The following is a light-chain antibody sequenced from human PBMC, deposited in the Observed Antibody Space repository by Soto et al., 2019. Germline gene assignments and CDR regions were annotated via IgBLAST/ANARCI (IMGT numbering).Light chain of an antibody. J-gene: IGKJ1*01. V-gene: IGKV3-20*01. CDR1: QSVSSRS. CDR3: QQYDSSPRT. Sequence: EIVMTQSTATLSVSPGERATLSCRASQSVSSRSLAWYQQKPGQAPRLLISGASSRAADIPDRFSGSGSGTDFTLTINRLEPEDFAVYYCQQYDSSPRTFGQGTK. CDR2: GAS.